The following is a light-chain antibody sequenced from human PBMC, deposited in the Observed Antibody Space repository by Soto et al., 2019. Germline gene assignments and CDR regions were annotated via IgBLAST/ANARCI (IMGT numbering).Light chain of an antibody. CDR3: HQLKSYPYT. V-gene: IGKV1-9*01. Sequence: DIQVTQSPSFLSASVGDRVTITCRASQDISSYFAWYQQKPGKAPKLLISAASTLQSGVPSRFSGSGSGTEFTLTISSLQPEDFATYYCHQLKSYPYTFGLGTNLEI. CDR2: AAS. J-gene: IGKJ2*01. CDR1: QDISSY.